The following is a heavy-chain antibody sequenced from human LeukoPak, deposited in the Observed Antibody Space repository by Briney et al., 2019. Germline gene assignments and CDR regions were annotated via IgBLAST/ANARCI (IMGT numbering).Heavy chain of an antibody. Sequence: SETLSLTCTVSGGSINNYYWSWIRQPPGKGLEWIGYIYYRGSTNYNPSLKSRVTFSVDTSKNQFSLKLNSVTAADTAVYYCARDLATVTNFGWFDPWGQGTLVTVSS. CDR1: GGSINNYY. CDR2: IYYRGST. D-gene: IGHD4-17*01. V-gene: IGHV4-59*01. J-gene: IGHJ5*02. CDR3: ARDLATVTNFGWFDP.